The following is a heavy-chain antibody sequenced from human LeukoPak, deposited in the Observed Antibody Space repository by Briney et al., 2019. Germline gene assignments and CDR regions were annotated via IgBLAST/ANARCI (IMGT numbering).Heavy chain of an antibody. J-gene: IGHJ5*02. V-gene: IGHV4-39*02. CDR1: GGSISSRSYY. D-gene: IGHD6-6*01. Sequence: RPSETLSLTCTVSGGSISSRSYYWGWIRQPPGKGLEWIGCIYYSGSTSYNPSLKSRVTISVDTSKNQFSLKLSSVTAADTAVYYCARDSSGPWFDPWGQGTLVTVSS. CDR3: ARDSSGPWFDP. CDR2: IYYSGST.